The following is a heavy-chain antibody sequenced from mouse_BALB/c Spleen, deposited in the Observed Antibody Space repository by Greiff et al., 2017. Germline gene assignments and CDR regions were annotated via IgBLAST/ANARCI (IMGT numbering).Heavy chain of an antibody. CDR3: ATYYYRDDDAMDY. V-gene: IGHV4-1*02. CDR2: INPDSSTI. CDR1: GFDFSRYW. J-gene: IGHJ4*01. Sequence: EVHVVESGGGLVQPGGSLKLSCAASGFDFSRYWMSWVRQAPGKGLEWIGEINPDSSTINYTPSLKDKFIISRDNAKNTLYLQMSKVRSEDTALYYCATYYYRDDDAMDYWGQGTSVTVSS. D-gene: IGHD2-14*01.